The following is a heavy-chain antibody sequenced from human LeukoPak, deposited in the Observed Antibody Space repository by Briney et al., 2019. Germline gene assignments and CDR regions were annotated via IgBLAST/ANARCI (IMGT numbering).Heavy chain of an antibody. J-gene: IGHJ4*02. CDR3: ARTDQKRYCSGGSCSYGY. V-gene: IGHV1-2*02. CDR2: INPNSGGT. D-gene: IGHD2-15*01. CDR1: GYTFTGYY. Sequence: GASVKVSCKASGYTFTGYYMHWVRQAPGQGLEWMGWINPNSGGTNYAQKFQGRVTITRNTSISTAYMELSRLRSDDTAVYYCARTDQKRYCSGGSCSYGYWGQGTLVTVSS.